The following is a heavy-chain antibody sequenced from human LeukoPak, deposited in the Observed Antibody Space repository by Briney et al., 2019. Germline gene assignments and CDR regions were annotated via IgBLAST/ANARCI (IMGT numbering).Heavy chain of an antibody. J-gene: IGHJ5*02. V-gene: IGHV4-59*01. Sequence: SETLSLTCTVSGASINDYYWSWIRQPPGEGLEWIGYFYSRGNTKYNPSLKSRVTISIDTAKNQFSLKLSSVTPADTAVYCCAGEGGNWFDPWGQGTLVTVSS. CDR2: FYSRGNT. D-gene: IGHD1-26*01. CDR1: GASINDYY. CDR3: AGEGGNWFDP.